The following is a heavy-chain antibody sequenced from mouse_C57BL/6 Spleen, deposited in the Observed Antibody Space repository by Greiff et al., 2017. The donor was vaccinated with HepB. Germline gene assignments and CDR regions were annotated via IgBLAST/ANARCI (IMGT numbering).Heavy chain of an antibody. CDR2: IFPGSGST. D-gene: IGHD1-1*02. CDR3: ARGGLWNAMDY. J-gene: IGHJ4*01. V-gene: IGHV1-9*01. CDR1: GYTFTGYW. Sequence: VQLQQSGAELMKPGASVKLSCKASGYTFTGYWIAWVKQRPGHGLEWIGEIFPGSGSTNYNEKFKGKATFTADTSSNTAYMQLSSLTTEDSALYYCARGGLWNAMDYWGQGTSVTVSS.